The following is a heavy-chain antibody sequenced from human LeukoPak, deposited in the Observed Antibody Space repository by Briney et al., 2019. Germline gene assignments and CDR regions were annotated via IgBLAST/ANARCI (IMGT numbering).Heavy chain of an antibody. V-gene: IGHV4-59*01. J-gene: IGHJ4*02. D-gene: IGHD6-13*01. CDR3: ARIAAAGRLYFDY. CDR2: IYYSGST. Sequence: PAETLSLTCTVSGGSISRYYWSWIRQPPGKGREWIGYIYYSGSTNYNPSLKSRVTISVDTSKSQFSLKLSSVTAADTAGYDCARIAAAGRLYFDYWGAGTLVTVSS. CDR1: GGSISRYY.